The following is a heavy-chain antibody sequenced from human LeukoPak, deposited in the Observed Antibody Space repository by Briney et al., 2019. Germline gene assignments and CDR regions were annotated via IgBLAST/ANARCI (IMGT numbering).Heavy chain of an antibody. CDR3: ARTRGYSGYDYWFDP. V-gene: IGHV1-46*01. CDR2: INPSGGST. J-gene: IGHJ5*02. CDR1: GYTFTSYY. Sequence: ASVKVSCKASGYTFTSYYMHWVRQAPGQGLEWTGIINPSGGSTSYAQKFQGRVTMTRDTSTSTVYMELSSLRSEDTAVYYCARTRGYSGYDYWFDPWGQGTLVTVSS. D-gene: IGHD5-12*01.